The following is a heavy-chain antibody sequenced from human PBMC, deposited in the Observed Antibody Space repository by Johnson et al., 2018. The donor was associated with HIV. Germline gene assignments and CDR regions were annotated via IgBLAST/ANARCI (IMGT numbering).Heavy chain of an antibody. CDR2: IKQDGSEK. D-gene: IGHD1-26*01. J-gene: IGHJ3*02. CDR1: GFTFSSYW. CDR3: ATFGGGSFHAFDI. V-gene: IGHV3-7*03. Sequence: EKLVESGGGLVQPGGSLRLSCAASGFTFSSYWMSWVRQAPGKGLEWVANIKQDGSEKYYVDSVKGRFTISRDNAKNSLYLQMNSLRAEDTAVYYCATFGGGSFHAFDIWGQGTMVTVSS.